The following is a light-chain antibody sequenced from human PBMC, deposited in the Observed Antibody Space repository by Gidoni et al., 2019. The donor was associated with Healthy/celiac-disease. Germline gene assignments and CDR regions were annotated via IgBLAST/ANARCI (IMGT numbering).Light chain of an antibody. CDR2: AAS. J-gene: IGKJ1*01. V-gene: IGKV1-39*01. CDR1: QSISSY. Sequence: DIQMTQSPSSLSASVGDRVTITCRASQSISSYLNWYQQKPGKAPKLLIYAASSLQSGVPSRISGSGSGTDFTLTISSLQPEDFATYYCQQSYSTLVTFXQXTKVEIK. CDR3: QQSYSTLVT.